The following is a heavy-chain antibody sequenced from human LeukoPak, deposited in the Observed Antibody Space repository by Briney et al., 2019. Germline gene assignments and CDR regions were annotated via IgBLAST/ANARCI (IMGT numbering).Heavy chain of an antibody. J-gene: IGHJ6*02. CDR2: ISYSGST. V-gene: IGHV4-39*01. CDR3: ARHLTYGPGGMDV. Sequence: SETLSLTCTVSGGSISSSGYFWGWFRQPPGRGLEWIGSISYSGSTYYNPSLKSRVTISVDTSENQFSLKLSSVSAADTAVYYCARHLTYGPGGMDVWGQGTAVTVSS. D-gene: IGHD3-10*01. CDR1: GGSISSSGYF.